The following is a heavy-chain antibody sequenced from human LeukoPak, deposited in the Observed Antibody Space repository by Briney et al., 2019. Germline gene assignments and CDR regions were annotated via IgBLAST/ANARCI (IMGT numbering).Heavy chain of an antibody. CDR3: ARADCSSTSCYGFDY. D-gene: IGHD2-2*01. Sequence: SETLSLTCTVSGGSISSGGYYWSWIRQPPGKGLEWIGYIYHSGSTYYNPSLKSRVTISVDRSKNQFSLKLSSVTAADTAVYYCARADCSSTSCYGFDYWGQGILVTVSS. CDR1: GGSISSGGYY. J-gene: IGHJ4*02. V-gene: IGHV4-30-2*01. CDR2: IYHSGST.